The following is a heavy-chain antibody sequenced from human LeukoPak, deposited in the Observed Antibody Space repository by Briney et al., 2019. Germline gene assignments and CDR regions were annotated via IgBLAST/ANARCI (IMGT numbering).Heavy chain of an antibody. J-gene: IGHJ3*02. CDR2: IIPIFGTA. V-gene: IGHV1-69*13. Sequence: SVKVSCKASGGTFSSYAISWVRQAPGQGPKWMGGIIPIFGTANYAQKFQGRVTITADESTSTAYMELSSLRSEDTAVYYCARATPQTYYYDSSGYAFDIWGQGTMVTVSS. CDR3: ARATPQTYYYDSSGYAFDI. D-gene: IGHD3-22*01. CDR1: GGTFSSYA.